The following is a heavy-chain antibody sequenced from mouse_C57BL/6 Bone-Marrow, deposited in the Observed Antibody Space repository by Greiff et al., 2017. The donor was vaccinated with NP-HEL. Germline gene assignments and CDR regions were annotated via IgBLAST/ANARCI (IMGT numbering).Heavy chain of an antibody. V-gene: IGHV2-2*01. Sequence: VKLMESGPGLVQHSQSLSITCTVSGFSLTSYGVHWVRQSPGKGLEWLGVIWSGGSTDYNAAFISRLSISKDNSKSQVFFKMYSLQADDTAIYYCARNEFITTAYYAMDYWGQGTSVTVSS. J-gene: IGHJ4*01. CDR2: IWSGGST. D-gene: IGHD1-1*01. CDR3: ARNEFITTAYYAMDY. CDR1: GFSLTSYG.